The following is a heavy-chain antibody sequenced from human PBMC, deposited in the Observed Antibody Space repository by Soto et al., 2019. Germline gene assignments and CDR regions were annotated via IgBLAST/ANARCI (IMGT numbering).Heavy chain of an antibody. J-gene: IGHJ5*02. CDR3: AGEMVVLRFLEWLLEWFDP. Sequence: SETLSLTCTVSGGSISSSSYYWGWIRQPPGKGLEWIGSIYYSGSTYYNPSLKSRVTISVDTSKNQFSLKLSSVTAADTAVYYCAGEMVVLRFLEWLLEWFDPWGQGTLVTVSS. CDR2: IYYSGST. V-gene: IGHV4-39*02. CDR1: GGSISSSSYY. D-gene: IGHD3-3*01.